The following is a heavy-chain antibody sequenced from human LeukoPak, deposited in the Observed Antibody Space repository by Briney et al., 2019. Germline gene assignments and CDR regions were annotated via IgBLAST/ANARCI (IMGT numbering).Heavy chain of an antibody. D-gene: IGHD3-10*01. V-gene: IGHV7-4-1*02. Sequence: ASVKVSCKASGYTFSNYAMHWVRQAPGQGPEWMGWIDTKTGNPSYAQGFTGRFVFSLDTSVSTAYLQISSLKAEDTAIYYCARVIYGSGSYPGYWGQGTVVTVSS. CDR1: GYTFSNYA. J-gene: IGHJ4*02. CDR3: ARVIYGSGSYPGY. CDR2: IDTKTGNP.